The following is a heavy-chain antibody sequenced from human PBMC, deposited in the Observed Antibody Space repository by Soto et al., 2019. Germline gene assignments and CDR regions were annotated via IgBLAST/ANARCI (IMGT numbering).Heavy chain of an antibody. CDR1: GFTFSNYS. V-gene: IGHV3-30-3*01. J-gene: IGHJ4*02. CDR2: ISKDGDKK. D-gene: IGHD5-12*01. CDR3: EREWSVANPGY. Sequence: GGSLRLSCEASGFTFSNYSMHWVRQAPGKGLEWVAVISKDGDKKYYADSAKGRFTISRDNSKNTLYLQMNSLRPEDTAVHYCEREWSVANPGYWGQGTKVTVYS.